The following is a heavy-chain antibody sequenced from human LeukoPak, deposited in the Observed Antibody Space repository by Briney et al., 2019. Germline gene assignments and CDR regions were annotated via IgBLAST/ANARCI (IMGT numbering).Heavy chain of an antibody. CDR3: ARETAYVGLDY. V-gene: IGHV1-46*01. Sequence: ASVKVSCXASGYTFTNYYMHWVRQAPGQGLEWMGIINPSGGSTTYAQKFQDRVTMTRDTATSTVYMEVSSLRSEDTALYYCARETAYVGLDYWGQGTLVTVSS. CDR2: INPSGGST. CDR1: GYTFTNYY. D-gene: IGHD4-23*01. J-gene: IGHJ4*02.